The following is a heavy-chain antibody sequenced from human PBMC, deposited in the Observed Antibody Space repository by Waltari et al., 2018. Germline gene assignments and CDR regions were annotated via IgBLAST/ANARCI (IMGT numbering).Heavy chain of an antibody. J-gene: IGHJ4*02. Sequence: EVQLVDSGGGLVQPGGSMRRSCAASGFPFSSNWMSWVRQAPGRGLEWLANIKPDGSQQYYVDSVRGRFSISRDNAKNSLYLQLNSLRAEDTAIYYCARDFNWGWDFWGQGTLVTVSS. V-gene: IGHV3-7*03. CDR3: ARDFNWGWDF. CDR1: GFPFSSNW. CDR2: IKPDGSQQ. D-gene: IGHD7-27*01.